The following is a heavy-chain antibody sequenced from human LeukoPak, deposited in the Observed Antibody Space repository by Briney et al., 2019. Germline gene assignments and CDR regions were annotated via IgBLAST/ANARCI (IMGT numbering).Heavy chain of an antibody. V-gene: IGHV4-61*02. Sequence: SQTLSLTCTVSGGSISSGSYYWSWIRQPAGKGLEWIGRIYTSGSTNYNPSLKSRVTISVDTSKNQFSLKLSSVTAADTAVYYCARGRGDGYNSNDAFDIWGQGTMVTVSS. CDR3: ARGRGDGYNSNDAFDI. J-gene: IGHJ3*02. D-gene: IGHD5-24*01. CDR2: IYTSGST. CDR1: GGSISSGSYY.